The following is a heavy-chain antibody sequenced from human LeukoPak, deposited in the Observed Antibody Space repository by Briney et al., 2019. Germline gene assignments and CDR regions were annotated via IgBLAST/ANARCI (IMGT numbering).Heavy chain of an antibody. J-gene: IGHJ5*02. CDR1: GGSISSSSYY. CDR3: ARREYDILDGWFDP. Sequence: SETLSLTCTVSGGSISSSSYYWGWIRQPPGKGLEWIGSIYYSGSTYYNPSLKSRVTISVDTSKNQFSLKLSSVTAADTAVYYWARREYDILDGWFDPWGQGTLVTVSS. V-gene: IGHV4-39*01. D-gene: IGHD3-9*01. CDR2: IYYSGST.